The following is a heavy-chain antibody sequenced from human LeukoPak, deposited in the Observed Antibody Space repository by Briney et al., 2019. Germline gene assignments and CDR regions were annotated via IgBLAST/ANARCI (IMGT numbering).Heavy chain of an antibody. J-gene: IGHJ4*02. D-gene: IGHD3-10*01. CDR2: INPSNGDT. CDR3: AGNPIGASAY. V-gene: IGHV1-2*02. Sequence: ASVKVSCNPSGYTFSDSYIHWVRQAPAVGLQWMGWINPSNGDTHYAEVFQGRVTMTRDTSIRTAYMELTGLTTDDTAVYYCAGNPIGASAYWGRGTLVTVSS. CDR1: GYTFSDSY.